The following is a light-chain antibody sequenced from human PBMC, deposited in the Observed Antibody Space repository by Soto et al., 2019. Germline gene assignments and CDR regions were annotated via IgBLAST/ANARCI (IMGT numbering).Light chain of an antibody. CDR2: GAS. CDR3: QQYNNWLT. J-gene: IGKJ4*01. CDR1: QSVSSN. V-gene: IGKV3-15*01. Sequence: EIVMTQSPATLSVSPGERATLSCRASQSVSSNLVWYQQKPGQAPRLLIYGASTRATGIPARFSGSGSGTEFTLTITCLQSEDFAVDYCQQYNNWLTFGGGTKVEIK.